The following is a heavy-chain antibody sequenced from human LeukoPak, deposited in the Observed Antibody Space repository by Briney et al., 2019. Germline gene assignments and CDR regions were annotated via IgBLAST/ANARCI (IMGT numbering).Heavy chain of an antibody. CDR3: ARVYSSGWYFDP. CDR1: GFTFSSYR. CDR2: LSSSSTNI. D-gene: IGHD6-19*01. V-gene: IGHV3-21*01. Sequence: PGGSLRLSCAASGFTFSSYRMNWVRQAPGKGLEWVSSLSSSSTNIYYADSAKGRFTISRDNAKNSLYLQMNSLRAEDTAVYYCARVYSSGWYFDPWGQGTLVTVSS. J-gene: IGHJ5*02.